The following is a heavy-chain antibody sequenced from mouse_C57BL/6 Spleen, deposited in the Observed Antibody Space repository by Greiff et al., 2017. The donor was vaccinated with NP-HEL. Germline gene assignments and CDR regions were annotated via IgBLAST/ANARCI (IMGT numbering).Heavy chain of an antibody. J-gene: IGHJ1*03. Sequence: VQLQQSGAELVRPGASVTLSCKASGYTFTDYEMHWVKQTPVHGLEWIGAIDPETGGTAYNQKFKGKAILTADKSSSTAYMELRSLTSEDSAVYYCTRERVYYSVFDVWGTGTTVTVSS. CDR3: TRERVYYSVFDV. V-gene: IGHV1-15*01. D-gene: IGHD1-1*01. CDR1: GYTFTDYE. CDR2: IDPETGGT.